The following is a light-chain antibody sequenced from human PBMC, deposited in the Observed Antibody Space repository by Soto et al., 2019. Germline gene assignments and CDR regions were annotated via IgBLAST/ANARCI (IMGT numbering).Light chain of an antibody. CDR3: QQYGSSLFT. Sequence: EIVLTQSPGTLSLSPGERATLSCRASQSVSSSYLAWYQQKPGQAPRLLIYGASSRSTGIPDRFRGSGSGPEFSLTISRLEPEDFAVYYRQQYGSSLFTCGPGTKVDIK. V-gene: IGKV3-20*01. CDR2: GAS. J-gene: IGKJ3*01. CDR1: QSVSSSY.